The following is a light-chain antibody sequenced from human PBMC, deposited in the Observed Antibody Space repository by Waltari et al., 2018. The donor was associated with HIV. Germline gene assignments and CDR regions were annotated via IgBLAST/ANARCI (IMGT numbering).Light chain of an antibody. V-gene: IGKV1-39*01. CDR1: QGISTY. J-gene: IGKJ1*01. CDR3: QQSFSAPPT. CDR2: AAS. Sequence: DIQMTQSPSSLSAFVGDRVTITCRASQGISTYLNWNLQKPGTAPKLLIYAASSLQSGVPSRFSGSGSGTDFTLTITSLQPEDFATYFCQQSFSAPPTFGQGTKVEVK.